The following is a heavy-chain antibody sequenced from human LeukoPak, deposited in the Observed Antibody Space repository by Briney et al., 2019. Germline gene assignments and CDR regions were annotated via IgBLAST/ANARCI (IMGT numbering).Heavy chain of an antibody. D-gene: IGHD1-7*01. CDR2: IIHILGIA. CDR3: WLGITGTADY. CDR1: GGTFSSYA. V-gene: IGHV1-69*04. J-gene: IGHJ4*02. Sequence: GASVKVSCKDSGGTFSSYAISWVRQEPGPGREWMGRIIHILGIANYPQKFQGGVTITADHSTSTAYMELSSLKSEDTAWYYWWLGITGTADYWGQGTLVTVSS.